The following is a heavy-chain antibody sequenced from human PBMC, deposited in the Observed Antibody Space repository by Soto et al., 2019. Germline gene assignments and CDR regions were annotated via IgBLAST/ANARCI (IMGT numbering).Heavy chain of an antibody. CDR3: AILSGWHDY. J-gene: IGHJ4*02. CDR1: GFTFSSYE. Sequence: EVQLVESGGGLVQPGGSLRLSCAASGFTFSSYEMNWVRQAPGKGLEWVSCISSSGSTIYYADSVKGRFTISRDNAKNSLYLQMNSLRAEDTAVYYCAILSGWHDYWGQGTLVTVSS. CDR2: ISSSGSTI. D-gene: IGHD6-19*01. V-gene: IGHV3-48*03.